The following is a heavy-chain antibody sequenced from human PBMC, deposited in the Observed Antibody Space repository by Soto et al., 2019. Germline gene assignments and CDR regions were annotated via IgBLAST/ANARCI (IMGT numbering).Heavy chain of an antibody. J-gene: IGHJ6*02. Sequence: EVQLLESGGGLVQPGGSLRLSCAASGFTFSSYAMSWVRQAPGKGLEWVSAISGSGGSTYYADSVKGRFTISRDNSKNTLYLQMNSLRAEDTAVYYCAKDITIFGVVIDYYYYGMDVWGQGTTVTVSS. V-gene: IGHV3-23*01. D-gene: IGHD3-3*01. CDR1: GFTFSSYA. CDR3: AKDITIFGVVIDYYYYGMDV. CDR2: ISGSGGST.